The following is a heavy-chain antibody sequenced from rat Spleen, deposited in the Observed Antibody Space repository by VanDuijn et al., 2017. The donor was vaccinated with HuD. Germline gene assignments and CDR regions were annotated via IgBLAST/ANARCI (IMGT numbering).Heavy chain of an antibody. CDR1: GFTFSDYN. Sequence: EVQLVESGGGLVQPGRSLKLSCAASGFTFSDYNMAWVRQAPKKGLEWVATISYDGSRTYYRDSVKGRFTISRYNAKSTLYLQMDSLRSEDTATYYCATQGLNNIGTTMRRFAYWGQGTLVTVSS. CDR3: ATQGLNNIGTTMRRFAY. CDR2: ISYDGSRT. J-gene: IGHJ3*01. V-gene: IGHV5S10*01. D-gene: IGHD1-5*01.